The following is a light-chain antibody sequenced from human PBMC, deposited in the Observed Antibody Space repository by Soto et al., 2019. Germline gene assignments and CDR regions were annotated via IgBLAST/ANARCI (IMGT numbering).Light chain of an antibody. CDR3: QQYGSSPET. CDR2: GAS. V-gene: IGKV3-20*01. CDR1: QSVSGSY. Sequence: EIVLTQSPGTLSLSPGERATLSCRGSQSVSGSYLAWYQQKPGQAPRLLIYGASSRATGIPDRFSGSGSGTDVTLPISRLEPEDFAVYYCQQYGSSPETFGHGTKVEIK. J-gene: IGKJ2*01.